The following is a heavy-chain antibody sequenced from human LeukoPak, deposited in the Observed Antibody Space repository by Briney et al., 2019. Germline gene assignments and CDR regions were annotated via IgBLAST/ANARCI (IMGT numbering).Heavy chain of an antibody. J-gene: IGHJ5*02. D-gene: IGHD1-26*01. V-gene: IGHV3-9*01. CDR2: ISWNSGSI. Sequence: LSLTCTVSGGSISTYYGNWIRQAPGKGLEWVSGISWNSGSIGYADSVKGRFTISRDNAKNSLYLQMNSLRAEDTALYYCAKDIGYSGSPGSWGRGTLVTVSS. CDR3: AKDIGYSGSPGS. CDR1: GGSISTYY.